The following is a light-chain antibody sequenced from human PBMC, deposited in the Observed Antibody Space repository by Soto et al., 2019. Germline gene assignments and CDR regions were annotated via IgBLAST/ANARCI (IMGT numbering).Light chain of an antibody. Sequence: ENVLTQSPDILSLSPGERVTLSCRASQSISNSYLAWYQQKPGQAPRVLIYGASNRATGTPDRFGGSGSGTDFTLTISRLQPEDFALYYCQQYGRSLPTFGRGTKLEIK. CDR3: QQYGRSLPT. CDR1: QSISNSY. J-gene: IGKJ2*01. V-gene: IGKV3-20*01. CDR2: GAS.